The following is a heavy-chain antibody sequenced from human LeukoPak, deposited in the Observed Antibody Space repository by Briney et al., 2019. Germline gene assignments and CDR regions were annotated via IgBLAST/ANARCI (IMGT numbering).Heavy chain of an antibody. CDR1: GFAFSLYS. V-gene: IGHV3-48*04. CDR2: ISSSSSTI. D-gene: IGHD6-19*01. CDR3: ARDPPVAGTKSNWFDP. Sequence: GGSLRLSCAASGFAFSLYSMNWARLAPGKGLEWISYISSSSSTIYYADSVKGRFTISRDNAKNSLYLQMKSLRAEDTAVYYCARDPPVAGTKSNWFDPWGQGTLVTVSS. J-gene: IGHJ5*02.